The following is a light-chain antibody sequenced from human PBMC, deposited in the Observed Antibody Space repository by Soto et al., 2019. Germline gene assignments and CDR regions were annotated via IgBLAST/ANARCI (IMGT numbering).Light chain of an antibody. CDR3: SSYTTSSTRV. Sequence: QSALTQPASVSGSPGQSITMSCTGTSSDVGGYNYVSWYQQHPGKAPKLMIYDVSNRPSGVSNRFSGSKSGNTASLTISGLQAEDEADYYCSSYTTSSTRVFGGGTPLTVL. CDR2: DVS. V-gene: IGLV2-14*01. J-gene: IGLJ2*01. CDR1: SSDVGGYNY.